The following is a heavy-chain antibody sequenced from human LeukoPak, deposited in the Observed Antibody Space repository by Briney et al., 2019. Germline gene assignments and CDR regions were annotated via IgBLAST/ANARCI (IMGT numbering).Heavy chain of an antibody. D-gene: IGHD5-12*01. CDR3: VSSYGGYVLDY. Sequence: SETLSLTCTVSGGSISSYSWNRIRQSPGKGLEIGRVYHSGSINYNPSLKSRVTISVDTSKNQFSLNLSSVTAADTAVYYCVSSYGGYVLDYWGQGTLVIVSS. J-gene: IGHJ4*02. V-gene: IGHV4-59*01. CDR1: GGSISSYS. CDR2: VYHSGSI.